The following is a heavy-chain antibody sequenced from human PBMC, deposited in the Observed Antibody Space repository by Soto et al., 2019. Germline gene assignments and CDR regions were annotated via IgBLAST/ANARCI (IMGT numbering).Heavy chain of an antibody. CDR2: IYYTGNT. CDR1: GGASTDSAGYY. Sequence: QVQLQESGPGLVKPSQTLSLTCTVSGGASTDSAGYYWSWIRQHPGKGLEGIGHIYYTGNTHYNPSHQCRISISVDPSRNQFSLKFTSVTAADTAVYFCANAYYYGSGSFDSWGPGTLVTVSS. D-gene: IGHD3-10*01. J-gene: IGHJ5*01. V-gene: IGHV4-31*03. CDR3: ANAYYYGSGSFDS.